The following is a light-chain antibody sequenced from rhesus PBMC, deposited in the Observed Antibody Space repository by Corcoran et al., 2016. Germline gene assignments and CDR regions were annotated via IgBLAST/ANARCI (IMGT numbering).Light chain of an antibody. J-gene: IGKJ4*01. CDR3: QQTSNLST. V-gene: IGKV3-24*04. Sequence: ETVVTQSPATLSLSPGERATLSCRASQNVGSYLAWYQQKPGQAPGLLIYGASNRATGIPDRFSGSGSGTDFTLTISSLEPEDVGVYFCQQTSNLSTFGGGTKVELK. CDR1: QNVGSY. CDR2: GAS.